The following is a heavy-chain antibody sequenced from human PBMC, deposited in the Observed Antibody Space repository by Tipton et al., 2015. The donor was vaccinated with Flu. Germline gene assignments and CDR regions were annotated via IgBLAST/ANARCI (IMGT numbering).Heavy chain of an antibody. Sequence: TLSLTCSVSGGSVSSGYYYWSWIRQPPGRALEWIGYIYYSGATSYNPSLKSRVTISVDTSKTQLSLKLNSVTAADTAVYYCARDDAAIPAAIRDWGQGTLVTVSS. CDR3: ARDDAAIPAAIRD. D-gene: IGHD2-2*02. CDR1: GGSVSSGYYY. J-gene: IGHJ4*02. V-gene: IGHV4-61*01. CDR2: IYYSGAT.